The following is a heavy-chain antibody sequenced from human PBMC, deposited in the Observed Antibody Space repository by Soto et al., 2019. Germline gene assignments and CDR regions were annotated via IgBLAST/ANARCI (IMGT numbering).Heavy chain of an antibody. D-gene: IGHD3-9*01. CDR3: ARDQAYYDILTGYYHYYYYGMDV. CDR2: ISYDGSNK. J-gene: IGHJ6*02. V-gene: IGHV3-30-3*01. CDR1: GFTFSSYA. Sequence: QVQLVESGGGVVQPGRSLRLSCAASGFTFSSYAMHWVRQAPGKGLEWVAVISYDGSNKYYADSVKGRFTISRDNSKNTLYLQMNSLRAEDTAVYYCARDQAYYDILTGYYHYYYYGMDVWGQGTTATVSS.